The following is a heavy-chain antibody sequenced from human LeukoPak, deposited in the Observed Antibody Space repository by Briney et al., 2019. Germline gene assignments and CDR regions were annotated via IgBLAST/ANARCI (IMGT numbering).Heavy chain of an antibody. CDR3: ASSLGATTYFDY. CDR1: GYTFTNYG. CDR2: DSAYNDNT. Sequence: ASVKVSCKGSGYTFTNYGIIWVRQAPGRGLEWMGWDSAYNDNTTYAHNFQNRVTMTTDTSTNPADMELRRLTSDDTAVYYCASSLGATTYFDYWGQGTLVTVSS. D-gene: IGHD1-26*01. V-gene: IGHV1-18*01. J-gene: IGHJ4*02.